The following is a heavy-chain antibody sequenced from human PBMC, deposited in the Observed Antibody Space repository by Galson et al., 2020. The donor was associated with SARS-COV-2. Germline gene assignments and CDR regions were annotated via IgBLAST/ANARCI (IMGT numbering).Heavy chain of an antibody. D-gene: IGHD4-17*01. CDR2: ISAYNGNT. CDR1: GYTFTSYG. CDR3: ARAGDTVTTWFAGYYYDYMDV. J-gene: IGHJ6*03. Sequence: ASVKVSCKASGYTFTSYGISWVRQAPGQGLEWMGWISAYNGNTNYAQKLQGRVTMTTDTSTSTAYMELRSLRSDDTAVYYCARAGDTVTTWFAGYYYDYMDVWGKGTTVTVSS. V-gene: IGHV1-18*01.